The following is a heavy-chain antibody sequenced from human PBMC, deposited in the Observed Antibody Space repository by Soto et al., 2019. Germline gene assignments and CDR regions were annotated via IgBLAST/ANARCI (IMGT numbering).Heavy chain of an antibody. D-gene: IGHD3-10*01. J-gene: IGHJ6*02. Sequence: ASVKVSCKASGYTFTGYAMHWVRQAPGQRLEWMGWINVGNGNTKYSQKFQGRVTITRDTSASTAYMELSSLRSEDTAVYYCAKNYYGSGDYYYYYGVDGWGQGTTVTVSS. CDR2: INVGNGNT. V-gene: IGHV1-3*01. CDR1: GYTFTGYA. CDR3: AKNYYGSGDYYYYYGVDG.